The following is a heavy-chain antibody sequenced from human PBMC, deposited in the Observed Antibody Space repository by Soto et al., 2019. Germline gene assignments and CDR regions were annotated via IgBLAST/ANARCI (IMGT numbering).Heavy chain of an antibody. CDR3: ARVRYFDWSPNWFDP. CDR1: GFTFTSSA. J-gene: IGHJ5*02. V-gene: IGHV1-58*01. D-gene: IGHD3-9*01. CDR2: IVVGSGNT. Sequence: ASVKVSCKASGFTFTSSAVQWVRQALGQRLEWIGWIVVGSGNTNYAQKFQERVTITRDMSTSTAYMELSSLRSEDTAVYYCARVRYFDWSPNWFDPWGQGTLVTVSS.